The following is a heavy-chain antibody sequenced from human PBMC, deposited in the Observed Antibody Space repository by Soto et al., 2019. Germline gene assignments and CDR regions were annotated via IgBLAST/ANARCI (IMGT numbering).Heavy chain of an antibody. Sequence: QVQLVQSGPEVKKPGASVKVSCKTSGYTFTSYGIAWVRQAPGQGLEWMGWISTSKVNTNYAQKFQGRVTMATDTSTSTGYMALRSLRSDDTALYYCATRAAAFDFWGQGTLVTVSS. D-gene: IGHD6-25*01. CDR2: ISTSKVNT. CDR3: ATRAAAFDF. V-gene: IGHV1-18*01. J-gene: IGHJ4*02. CDR1: GYTFTSYG.